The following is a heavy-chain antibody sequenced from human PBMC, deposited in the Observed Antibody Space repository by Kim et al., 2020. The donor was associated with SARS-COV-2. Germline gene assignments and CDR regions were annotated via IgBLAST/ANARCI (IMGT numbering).Heavy chain of an antibody. CDR2: IYYHGSP. V-gene: IGHV4-39*01. J-gene: IGHJ5*02. Sequence: SETLSLTCIVSGGSMTGSNYYWGWIRQPPGQGLEWIGSIYYHGSPYYNATLRSRVAMSVDASKNTFSLTLTSMTAADSGIYYCARHKVNAYGSGSPGFDPWGQGILVTVSS. D-gene: IGHD3-10*01. CDR1: GGSMTGSNYY. CDR3: ARHKVNAYGSGSPGFDP.